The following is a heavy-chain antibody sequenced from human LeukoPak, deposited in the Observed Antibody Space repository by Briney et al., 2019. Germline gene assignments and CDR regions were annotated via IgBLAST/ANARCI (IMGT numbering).Heavy chain of an antibody. D-gene: IGHD1-14*01. CDR2: INPNSGGT. Sequence: ASVKVSCKASGYTFTGYYMHWVRQAPGQGLEWMGWINPNSGGTNYAQKFQGRVTMTRETSISTAYMELSRLRSDDTAVYYCARVRKTGTTYFDCWGQGTLVTVSS. CDR1: GYTFTGYY. CDR3: ARVRKTGTTYFDC. V-gene: IGHV1-2*02. J-gene: IGHJ4*02.